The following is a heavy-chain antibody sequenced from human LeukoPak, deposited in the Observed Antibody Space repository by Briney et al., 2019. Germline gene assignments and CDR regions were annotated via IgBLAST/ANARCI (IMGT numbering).Heavy chain of an antibody. CDR3: ARGPTYQPIDF. D-gene: IGHD2-2*01. J-gene: IGHJ4*02. CDR1: GASVSGSPYY. V-gene: IGHV4-39*02. CDR2: IHYSETT. Sequence: SETLSLTCTVSGASVSGSPYYWGWIRQPPGKGLEWIASIHYSETTYYNPSLKSRVTISVDTSKNHFSLKLSSVTAADTAVYYCARGPTYQPIDFWGQGTLVTVSS.